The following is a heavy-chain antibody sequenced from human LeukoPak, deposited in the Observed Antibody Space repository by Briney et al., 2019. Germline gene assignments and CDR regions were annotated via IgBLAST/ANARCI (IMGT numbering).Heavy chain of an antibody. J-gene: IGHJ3*02. CDR3: ARDGYSSSWYSDDAFDI. CDR1: AFTFSDYS. CDR2: IRGRSSTI. D-gene: IGHD6-13*01. V-gene: IGHV3-48*01. Sequence: GGSLRLSCAASAFTFSDYSMNWVRQAPGKGREWISYIRGRSSTIYYADSVRGRFTISRDNAKNSMYLQTNSLRAEDTAVYYCARDGYSSSWYSDDAFDIWGQGTMVTVSS.